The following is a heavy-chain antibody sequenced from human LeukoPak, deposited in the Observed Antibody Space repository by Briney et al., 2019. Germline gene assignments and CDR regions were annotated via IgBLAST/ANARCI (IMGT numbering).Heavy chain of an antibody. CDR2: IYHRGST. V-gene: IGHV4-39*07. CDR1: GGSISSSSYY. J-gene: IGHJ4*02. D-gene: IGHD3-3*01. Sequence: PSETLSLTCTVSGGSISSSSYYWGWIRQPPGKGLEWIGNIYHRGSTYYNPSLKSRVSISVDRSKNQFSLKLNSVTAADTAVYYCRSVWSGYRALDYWGQGTLVSVSS. CDR3: RSVWSGYRALDY.